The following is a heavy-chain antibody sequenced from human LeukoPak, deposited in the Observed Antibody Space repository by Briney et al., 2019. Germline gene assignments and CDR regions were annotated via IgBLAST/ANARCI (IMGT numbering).Heavy chain of an antibody. CDR2: IYYSGNT. Sequence: SETLSLTCTVSGGSISSTSYYWGWIRQPPGKGLESIGTIYYSGNTYYNPSLKSRVTISVDTSKNQFSLKLSSVTAADTAVYYCARLNEGLDYWGQGTLVTVSS. V-gene: IGHV4-39*01. CDR1: GGSISSTSYY. D-gene: IGHD1-1*01. J-gene: IGHJ4*02. CDR3: ARLNEGLDY.